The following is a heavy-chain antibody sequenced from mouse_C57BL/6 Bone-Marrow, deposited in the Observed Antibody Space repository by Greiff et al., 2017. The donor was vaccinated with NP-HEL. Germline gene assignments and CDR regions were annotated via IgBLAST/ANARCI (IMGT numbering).Heavy chain of an antibody. CDR2: IRLKSDNYAT. Sequence: EVNLVESGGGLVQPGGSMKLSCVASGFTFSNYWMNWVRQSPEKGLEWVAQIRLKSDNYATHYAESVKGRFTISRDDSKSSVYLQMNNLRAEDTGIYYCTVGHYYGSILDYWGQGTTLTVSS. J-gene: IGHJ2*01. CDR1: GFTFSNYW. CDR3: TVGHYYGSILDY. V-gene: IGHV6-3*01. D-gene: IGHD1-1*01.